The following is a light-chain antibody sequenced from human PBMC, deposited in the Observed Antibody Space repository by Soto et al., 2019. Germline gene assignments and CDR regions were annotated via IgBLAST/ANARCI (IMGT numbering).Light chain of an antibody. V-gene: IGKV3-11*01. CDR3: QQRNNGPRT. CDR2: DAS. CDR1: QSVSSY. J-gene: IGKJ1*01. Sequence: EIVLTQSPATLSLSPGERATLSCRASQSVSSYLAWYQQKPGQAPRLLIYDASNRATGIPARFSGSGSGTDFTLTISSLEPEDLAVYYCQQRNNGPRTFGQGTKVDIK.